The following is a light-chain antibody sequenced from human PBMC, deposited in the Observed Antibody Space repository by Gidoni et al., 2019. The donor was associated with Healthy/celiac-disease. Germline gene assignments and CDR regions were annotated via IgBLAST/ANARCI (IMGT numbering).Light chain of an antibody. CDR3: QQYNSYSYT. CDR1: QSISSW. J-gene: IGKJ2*01. V-gene: IGKV1-5*03. CDR2: KAS. Sequence: DIQMTQSPSTLSASVGDRVTITCRASQSISSWMAWYQQKPGKAPKLLIYKASSLESGVPSRFSGSGSGTEFTFTISSLQPDDFATYYCQQYNSYSYTFXQXTKLEIK.